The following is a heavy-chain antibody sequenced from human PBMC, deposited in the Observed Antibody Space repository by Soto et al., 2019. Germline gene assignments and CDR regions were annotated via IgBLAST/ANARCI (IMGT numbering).Heavy chain of an antibody. CDR1: GVSISSSSDY. Sequence: QLQLQESGPGLVKPSETLSLTCTVSGVSISSSSDYWGWIRQPPGKGLEWIGSIYYSGSTYYNPSRKSRVTISVDTSKNQFSLKLSSVTAADTAVYYCARPRNYYYYYMDVWGKGTTVTVSS. J-gene: IGHJ6*03. CDR2: IYYSGST. CDR3: ARPRNYYYYYMDV. V-gene: IGHV4-39*01.